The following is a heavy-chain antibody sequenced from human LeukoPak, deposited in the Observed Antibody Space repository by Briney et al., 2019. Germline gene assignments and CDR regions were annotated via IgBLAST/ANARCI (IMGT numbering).Heavy chain of an antibody. J-gene: IGHJ4*02. CDR1: GGSISSYY. V-gene: IGHV4-59*05. CDR2: IYYSGST. D-gene: IGHD6-19*01. Sequence: SETLSLTCTVSGGSISSYYWSWIRQPAGKGLEWIGSIYYSGSTYYNPSLKSRVTISVDTSKNQFSLKLSSVTAADTAVYYCATSRGGSSGWNYWGQGTLVTVSS. CDR3: ATSRGGSSGWNY.